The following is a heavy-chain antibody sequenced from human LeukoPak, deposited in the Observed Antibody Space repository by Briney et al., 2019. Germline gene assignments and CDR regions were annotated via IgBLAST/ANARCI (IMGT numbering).Heavy chain of an antibody. CDR2: INPNSGGT. D-gene: IGHD6-6*01. V-gene: IGHV1-2*06. Sequence: ASVKVSCKASGYTFTGYYMHWVRQAPGQGLEWMGRINPNSGGTNYAQKFQGRVTMTRDTSISTAYMELSRLRSDDTAVYYCARGPIAARPDNWFDPWGQGTLVTVSS. J-gene: IGHJ5*02. CDR1: GYTFTGYY. CDR3: ARGPIAARPDNWFDP.